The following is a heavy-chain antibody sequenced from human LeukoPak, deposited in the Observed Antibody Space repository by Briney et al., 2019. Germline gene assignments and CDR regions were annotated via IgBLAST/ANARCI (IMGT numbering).Heavy chain of an antibody. CDR3: ARGLGWDSGTYLGA. J-gene: IGHJ5*02. CDR2: INPNSGDT. CDR1: GYTFTVYY. Sequence: ASVKVSCKASGYTFTVYYMHWVRQAPRQGLEWMGWINPNSGDTNYAQKFQGRVSMTRDTSISTTYMDLSGLRSDDTALYYCARGLGWDSGTYLGAWGQGTLVTVSS. D-gene: IGHD1-26*01. V-gene: IGHV1-2*02.